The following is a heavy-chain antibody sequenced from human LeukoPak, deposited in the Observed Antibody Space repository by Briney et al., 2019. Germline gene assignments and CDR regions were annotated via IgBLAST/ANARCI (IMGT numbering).Heavy chain of an antibody. CDR2: IYYSGST. Sequence: SETLSLTCTVSGGSISSSSYYWGWIRQPPGKGLEWIGSIYYSGSTYYNPSLKSRVTISVDTSKNQFSLKLSSVTAADTAVYYCARAKNAEGIVVVPAAFDAFDIWGQGTMVTVSS. J-gene: IGHJ3*02. D-gene: IGHD2-2*01. CDR1: GGSISSSSYY. CDR3: ARAKNAEGIVVVPAAFDAFDI. V-gene: IGHV4-39*07.